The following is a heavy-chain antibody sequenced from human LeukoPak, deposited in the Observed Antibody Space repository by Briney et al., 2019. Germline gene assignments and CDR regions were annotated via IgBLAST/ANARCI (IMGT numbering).Heavy chain of an antibody. V-gene: IGHV3-23*01. D-gene: IGHD3-22*01. CDR3: AKIEARYHSSGS. CDR2: ISGSGGST. CDR1: GFTFSSYA. Sequence: GGSLRLSCAASGFTFSSYAMSWVRQAPGKGLEWVSAISGSGGSTYYADSVKGRFTISRDNSKNTLYLQMNSLRAEDTAAYYCAKIEARYHSSGSWGQGTLVTVSS. J-gene: IGHJ5*02.